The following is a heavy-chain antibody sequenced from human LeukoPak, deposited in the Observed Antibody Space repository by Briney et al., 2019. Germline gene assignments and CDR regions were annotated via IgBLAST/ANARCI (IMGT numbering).Heavy chain of an antibody. J-gene: IGHJ4*02. D-gene: IGHD4-17*01. Sequence: PGGSLRLSCAASGFTFSTNSMNWIRQAPGKGLEWVSYISSSSGSVIYYADSVEGRFTISRDNAKNSLYLQMNSLRAEDTAVYYCARDDGDTKAFDYWGQGTLVTVSS. CDR3: ARDDGDTKAFDY. CDR2: ISSSSGSVI. V-gene: IGHV3-48*04. CDR1: GFTFSTNS.